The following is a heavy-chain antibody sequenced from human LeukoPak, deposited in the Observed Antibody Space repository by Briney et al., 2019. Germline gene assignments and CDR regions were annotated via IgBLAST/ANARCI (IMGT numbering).Heavy chain of an antibody. J-gene: IGHJ5*02. Sequence: ASVKVSCKASGYTFTSYGISWVRQAPGQGLEWMGWISAYNGNTNYAQKLQGRVTMTTDTSTSTAYMELRSLRSDDTAVYYFARDHCSGGSCLYNWFDPWGQGTLVTVSS. CDR3: ARDHCSGGSCLYNWFDP. CDR1: GYTFTSYG. CDR2: ISAYNGNT. D-gene: IGHD2-15*01. V-gene: IGHV1-18*01.